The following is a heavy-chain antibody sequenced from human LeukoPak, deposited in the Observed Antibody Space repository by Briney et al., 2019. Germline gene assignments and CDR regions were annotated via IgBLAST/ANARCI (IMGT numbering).Heavy chain of an antibody. CDR3: ARHLYFYGSGTAKI. CDR1: GGSISSGAFY. V-gene: IGHV4-39*01. Sequence: SETLSLTCTISGGSISSGAFYWGWIRQPPGKGLEWIGSIYSNGITYYNPSLKSRVTMSVDTSENQFSLRLSSVTAADTAVYYCARHLYFYGSGTAKIWGQGTLVTVSS. J-gene: IGHJ4*02. D-gene: IGHD3-10*01. CDR2: IYSNGIT.